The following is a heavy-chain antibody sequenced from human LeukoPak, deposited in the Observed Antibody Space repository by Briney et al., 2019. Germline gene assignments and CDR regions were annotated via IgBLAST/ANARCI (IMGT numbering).Heavy chain of an antibody. CDR3: ARGYGYSYDY. Sequence: GASLRLSCAPSGFTFNNYDMHWVRQATGKSLECVSAIGTAGDPYYPGSVKGRFTISRENAKNPLYLQMNSLRAGDTAVYYCARGYGYSYDYWGQGTLVTVSS. CDR1: GFTFNNYD. J-gene: IGHJ4*02. V-gene: IGHV3-13*05. CDR2: IGTAGDP. D-gene: IGHD5-18*01.